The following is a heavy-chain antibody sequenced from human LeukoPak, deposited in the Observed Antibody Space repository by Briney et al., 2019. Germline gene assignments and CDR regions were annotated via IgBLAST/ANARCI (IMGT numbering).Heavy chain of an antibody. CDR3: AREGQVDNFDWFYGFDY. V-gene: IGHV4-61*02. D-gene: IGHD3-9*01. CDR2: IYTSGST. Sequence: PSETLSLTCTVSGGSISSGSFYWRWIRQPAGKGLEWIGRIYTSGSTNYNASLKSRVTISVDTSKNQFSLKLSSVTAADTAVYYCAREGQVDNFDWFYGFDYWGQGTLVTVSS. CDR1: GGSISSGSFY. J-gene: IGHJ4*02.